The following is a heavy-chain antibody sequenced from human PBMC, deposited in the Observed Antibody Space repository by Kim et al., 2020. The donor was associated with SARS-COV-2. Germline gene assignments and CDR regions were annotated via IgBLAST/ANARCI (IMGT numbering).Heavy chain of an antibody. Sequence: STNYNPSLKRRVTISVDTSKNQFSLKLSSVTAADTAVYYCARVSSWFDPWGQGTLVTVSS. V-gene: IGHV4-59*01. CDR2: ST. J-gene: IGHJ5*02. CDR3: ARVSSWFDP.